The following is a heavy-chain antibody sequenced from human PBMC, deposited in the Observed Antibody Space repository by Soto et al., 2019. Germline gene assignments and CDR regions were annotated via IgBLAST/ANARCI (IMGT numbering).Heavy chain of an antibody. Sequence: PGGSLRLSCVGSGFTFSDSVMAWVRQAPGKGLEWLSVMSGDGRTRYALSVTGRFTISRDNSKNTLYLQMRSLRAEDAAAYYCVKWHTSNFDSLPFTGFDFCGQGPQVTVYS. V-gene: IGHV3-23*01. D-gene: IGHD3-22*01. J-gene: IGHJ4*02. CDR2: MSGDGRT. CDR1: GFTFSDSV. CDR3: VKWHTSNFDSLPFTGFDF.